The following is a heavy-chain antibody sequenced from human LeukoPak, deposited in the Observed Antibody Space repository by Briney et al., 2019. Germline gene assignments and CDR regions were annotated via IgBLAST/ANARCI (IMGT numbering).Heavy chain of an antibody. CDR2: INSGGTTT. CDR1: GFTFSTYW. Sequence: GGSLRLSCAASGFTFSTYWMHWVRQAPGKGLVWVSRINSGGTTTNYADSVKGRFTISRDNAENTLYLQMNGLRGEDTAVYYCATSNWFDPWGQGTLVTVSS. D-gene: IGHD2-2*01. CDR3: ATSNWFDP. J-gene: IGHJ5*02. V-gene: IGHV3-74*01.